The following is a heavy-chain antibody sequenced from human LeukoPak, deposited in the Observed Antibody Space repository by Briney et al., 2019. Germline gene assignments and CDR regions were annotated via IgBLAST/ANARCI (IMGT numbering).Heavy chain of an antibody. CDR1: GGSISSGGYS. D-gene: IGHD4-17*01. J-gene: IGHJ6*03. Sequence: SETQSLTCAVSGGSISSGGYSWSWIRQPPGKGLEWIGYISYSGSTYYNPSLKSPVTISVDTSKTQFSLKLSSVTAADTAVYYCARIACGDYDSITYYCHFYMDVWGKGTAVTVSS. V-gene: IGHV4-30-4*07. CDR2: ISYSGST. CDR3: ARIACGDYDSITYYCHFYMDV.